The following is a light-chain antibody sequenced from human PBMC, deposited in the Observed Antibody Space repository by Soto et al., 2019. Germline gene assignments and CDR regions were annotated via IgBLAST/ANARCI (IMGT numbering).Light chain of an antibody. J-gene: IGKJ1*01. CDR3: QRYYDYSWT. V-gene: IGKV1-5*03. Sequence: DVQMTQSPSTLSASVGDRVTITCRASQSIGDWLAWFQQKPGRAPKLLIYKASSLESGVPSTFSGSASGTEFTLTISSLQPDDFATYSCQRYYDYSWTFGQGTKVDIK. CDR1: QSIGDW. CDR2: KAS.